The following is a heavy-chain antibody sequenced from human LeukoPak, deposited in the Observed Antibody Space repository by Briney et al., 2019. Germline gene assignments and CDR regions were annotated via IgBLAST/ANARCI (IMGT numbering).Heavy chain of an antibody. J-gene: IGHJ4*02. D-gene: IGHD6-6*01. Sequence: PSETLSLTCSVSGGSISKSGSYWGWIRQPPGKGLEWIGTLYYSGLTYYRPSLKTRVTISGDTSKNQFSLQLASVSAADTAVYYCAGYREGSITSRQTDYWGQGILVIVSS. CDR1: GGSISKSGSY. CDR2: LYYSGLT. V-gene: IGHV4-39*07. CDR3: AGYREGSITSRQTDY.